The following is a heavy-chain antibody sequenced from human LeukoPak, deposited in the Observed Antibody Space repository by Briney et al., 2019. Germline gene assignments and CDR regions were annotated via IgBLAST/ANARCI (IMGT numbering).Heavy chain of an antibody. CDR3: ARDSLWSGYSYGPKTPDQNFDY. CDR1: GYTFTSYY. Sequence: ASVKVSCKASGYTFTSYYMHWVRQAPGQGLEWMGIINPSGGSTSYAQKFQGRVTMTRDMSTSTVYTELSSLRSEDTAVYYCARDSLWSGYSYGPKTPDQNFDYWGQGTLVTVSS. J-gene: IGHJ4*02. D-gene: IGHD5-18*01. V-gene: IGHV1-46*01. CDR2: INPSGGST.